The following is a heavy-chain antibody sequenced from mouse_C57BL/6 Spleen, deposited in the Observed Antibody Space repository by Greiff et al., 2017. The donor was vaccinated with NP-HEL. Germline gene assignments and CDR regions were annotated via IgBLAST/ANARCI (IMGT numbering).Heavy chain of an antibody. J-gene: IGHJ4*01. Sequence: DVQLVESGGDFVKPGGSLKLSCAASGFTFSSYGLSWVRQTPDPSLAWVATICSSGSYTYYPDSVKGRFTISRDNAKNTLYLQMSSLKAEDTAMYYCARRGKARDYWGKGTTVTVSS. CDR1: GFTFSSYG. CDR3: ARRGKARDY. V-gene: IGHV5-6*01. CDR2: ICSSGSYT.